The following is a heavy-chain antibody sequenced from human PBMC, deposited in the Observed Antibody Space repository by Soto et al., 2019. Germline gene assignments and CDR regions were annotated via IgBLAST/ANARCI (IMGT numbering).Heavy chain of an antibody. CDR1: GGPYSKYS. J-gene: IGHJ4*02. D-gene: IGHD3-22*01. V-gene: IGHV1-69*02. Sequence: QVQLVQSGTEVKKPGSSVTVSCKASGGPYSKYSISWVRQAPGQGLEWMGRIIPIFDITNYAQKFQGRVTITEDNSTSTVYMDLSSLRSEDTAVYYCARSLLGDYYDSDGLDNWGQGTLVTVSS. CDR3: ARSLLGDYYDSDGLDN. CDR2: IIPIFDIT.